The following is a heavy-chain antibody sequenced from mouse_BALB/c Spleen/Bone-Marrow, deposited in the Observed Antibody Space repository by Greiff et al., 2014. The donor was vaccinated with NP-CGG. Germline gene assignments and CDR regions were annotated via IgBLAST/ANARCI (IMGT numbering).Heavy chain of an antibody. CDR3: GRDDGQAWFAY. Sequence: EVMLVESGPELVRPGASVKISCKASGYSFTGYFMNWVKQSHGKSLEWIGRINPYNGDTFYNQKFKGKATLTVDKSSSTAHMELLSLTSEDSAVYYCGRDDGQAWFAYWGQGTLVTVSA. V-gene: IGHV1-37*01. D-gene: IGHD2-3*01. CDR2: INPYNGDT. J-gene: IGHJ3*01. CDR1: GYSFTGYF.